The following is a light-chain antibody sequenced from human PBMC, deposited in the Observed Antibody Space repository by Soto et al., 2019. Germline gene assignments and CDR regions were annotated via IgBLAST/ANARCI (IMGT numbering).Light chain of an antibody. CDR3: QQRSNWPLYT. J-gene: IGKJ2*01. CDR2: DAS. V-gene: IGKV3-11*01. Sequence: EFVLTQSPATLSLSPGERATLSCRASQSVSSYLAWYQQKPGQAPRLLIYDASNRATGIPARFSGSGSGTDFPLTVRSREPEDFAVYYCQQRSNWPLYTFGQGTKLEIK. CDR1: QSVSSY.